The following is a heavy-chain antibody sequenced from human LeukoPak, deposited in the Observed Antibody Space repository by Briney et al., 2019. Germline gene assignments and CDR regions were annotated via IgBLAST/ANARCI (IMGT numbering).Heavy chain of an antibody. V-gene: IGHV3-7*03. Sequence: GGSLRLSCAASGFTFSDHWMHWVRQAPGKGLEWVANIHQHGGEKYYVDSVKGRFTISRDNTRNSLYLQMNTLRAEDTAVYYCAKVLWSARKFDYWGQGTLVTVSS. CDR3: AKVLWSARKFDY. CDR1: GFTFSDHW. CDR2: IHQHGGEK. D-gene: IGHD1-26*01. J-gene: IGHJ4*02.